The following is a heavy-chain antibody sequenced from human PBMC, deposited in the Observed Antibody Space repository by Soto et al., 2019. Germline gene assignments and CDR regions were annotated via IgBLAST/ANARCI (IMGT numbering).Heavy chain of an antibody. CDR1: GFTFSSYG. J-gene: IGHJ6*02. CDR3: AKESSKPVPGLLLGRYYYYGMDV. V-gene: IGHV3-30*18. Sequence: GGSLRLSCAASGFTFSSYGMHWVRQAPGKGLEWVAVISYDGSNKYYADSVKGRFTISRDNSKNTLYLQMNSLRAEDTAVYYCAKESSKPVPGLLLGRYYYYGMDVWGQGTTVTVSS. D-gene: IGHD3-10*01. CDR2: ISYDGSNK.